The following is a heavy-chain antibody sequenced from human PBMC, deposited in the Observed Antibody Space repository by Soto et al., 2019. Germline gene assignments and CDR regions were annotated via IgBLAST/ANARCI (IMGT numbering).Heavy chain of an antibody. V-gene: IGHV3-23*01. CDR3: AKEKDYDFVWGSYRYTSDY. CDR1: GSTFTTYA. J-gene: IGHJ4*02. D-gene: IGHD3-16*02. Sequence: LRLSCAASGSTFTTYAMTWVRQAPGKGLEWVSAVSGSAGTFYADSVKGRFTISRDNSKNTVYLQMNSLRAEDTAVYYCAKEKDYDFVWGSYRYTSDYWGQGTLVTVSS. CDR2: VSGSAGT.